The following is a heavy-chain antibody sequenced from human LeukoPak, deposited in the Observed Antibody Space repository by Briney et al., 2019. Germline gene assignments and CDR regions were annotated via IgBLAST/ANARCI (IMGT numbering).Heavy chain of an antibody. CDR1: GFTFSNYA. Sequence: GGSLRLSCAASGFTFSNYAMSRVRQAPGKGLEWVSAISGSGGSTYYADSVKGRFTISRDNSKNTLYLQMNSLRAEDTAVYYCAKGPGYSHGYCYWGQGTLVTDSS. V-gene: IGHV3-23*01. CDR3: AKGPGYSHGYCY. D-gene: IGHD5-18*01. CDR2: ISGSGGST. J-gene: IGHJ4*02.